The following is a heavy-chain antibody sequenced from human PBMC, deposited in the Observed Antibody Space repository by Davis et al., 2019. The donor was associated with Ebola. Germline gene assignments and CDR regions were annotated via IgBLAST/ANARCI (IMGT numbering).Heavy chain of an antibody. CDR2: INPNNGDT. Sequence: ASVKVSCKAFGYTFNDYYMHWVRQAPGQGLEWMGWINPNNGDTNCAQRFQGRVTMTRDTSTSTVYMELSSLRSEDTAVYYCARLNRGAKVDYPDYWGQGTLVTVSS. CDR1: GYTFNDYY. V-gene: IGHV1-2*02. CDR3: ARLNRGAKVDYPDY. J-gene: IGHJ4*02. D-gene: IGHD1-26*01.